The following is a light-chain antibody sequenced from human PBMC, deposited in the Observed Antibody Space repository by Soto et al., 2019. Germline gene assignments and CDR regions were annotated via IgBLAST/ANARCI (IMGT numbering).Light chain of an antibody. V-gene: IGKV3-15*01. CDR3: QQYNNWLIT. CDR1: QSVSSY. CDR2: GAS. Sequence: ETVLTQSPATLSVSPAQRATLSCRASQSVSSYLAWYQQKPGQAPRLLIYGASTRATGIPARFSGSGSGTEFTLTISSLQSEDFAVYYCQQYNNWLITFGQGTRLEIK. J-gene: IGKJ5*01.